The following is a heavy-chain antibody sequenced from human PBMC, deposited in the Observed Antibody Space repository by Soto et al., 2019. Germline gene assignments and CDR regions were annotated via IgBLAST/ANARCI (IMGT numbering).Heavy chain of an antibody. CDR2: ISGGGGST. V-gene: IGHV3-23*01. J-gene: IGHJ3*01. Sequence: EVRLLESGGNLVQPGGSLTLSCAASGFTFSSYALSWVRQAPGKGLEWVSGISGGGGSTYNAESVKGRFTISRDNSKSTLYLHMNSLRAEDTALYYCAKPAGGYTTESAFDLWGQGTMVTVSS. CDR1: GFTFSSYA. D-gene: IGHD5-12*01. CDR3: AKPAGGYTTESAFDL.